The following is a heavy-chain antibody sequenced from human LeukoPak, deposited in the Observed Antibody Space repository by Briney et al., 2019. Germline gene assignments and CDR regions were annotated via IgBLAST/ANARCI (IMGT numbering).Heavy chain of an antibody. CDR1: GFTFSSYS. V-gene: IGHV3-48*01. D-gene: IGHD3-3*01. Sequence: GGSLRLSCAASGFTFSSYSMNWVRQAPGKGMEWVSYISSSSSTIHYADSVKGRFTISRDNAKNSLYLQMNSLRAEDTAVYYCARLSDFWSGYDFDYWGQGTLVTVSS. CDR2: ISSSSSTI. J-gene: IGHJ4*02. CDR3: ARLSDFWSGYDFDY.